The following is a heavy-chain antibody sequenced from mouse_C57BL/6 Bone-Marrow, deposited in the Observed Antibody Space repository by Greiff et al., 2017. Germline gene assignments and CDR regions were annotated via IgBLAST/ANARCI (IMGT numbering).Heavy chain of an antibody. V-gene: IGHV14-4*01. Sequence: VQLQQSGAELVRPGASVKLSCTASGFNIKDDYMHWVKQRPEQGLEWIGWIDTENGDTEYASKFQGKATITADTSSNTDYLQLSSLTSEDTAVYYCTTFIYYGSSFFAYWGQGTLVTVSA. CDR1: GFNIKDDY. CDR3: TTFIYYGSSFFAY. J-gene: IGHJ3*01. D-gene: IGHD1-1*01. CDR2: IDTENGDT.